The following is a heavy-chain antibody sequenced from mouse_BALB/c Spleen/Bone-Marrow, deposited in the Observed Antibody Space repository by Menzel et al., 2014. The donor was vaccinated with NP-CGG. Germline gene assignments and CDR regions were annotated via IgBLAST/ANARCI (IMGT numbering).Heavy chain of an antibody. CDR2: INPSNGRT. J-gene: IGHJ2*01. V-gene: IGHV1S81*02. Sequence: VQLQESGAELVKPGASVKLSCKASGYTFTSYWMHWVKQRPGQGLEWIGEINPSNGRTNYNEKFKSKATLTVDKSSSIAYMQLSSLTSEDSAVYYCARTYFDYWGQGTTLTVSP. CDR1: GYTFTSYW. CDR3: ARTYFDY.